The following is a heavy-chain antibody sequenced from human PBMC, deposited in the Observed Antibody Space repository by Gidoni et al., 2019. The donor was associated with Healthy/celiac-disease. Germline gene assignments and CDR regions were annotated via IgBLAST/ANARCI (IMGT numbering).Heavy chain of an antibody. CDR2: IRSKAYGGTT. V-gene: IGHV3-49*03. CDR1: GFTFGDYA. D-gene: IGHD5-18*01. Sequence: EVQLVESGGGLVQPGRSLSLSCTASGFTFGDYAMSWFRQAPGKGLGWVGFIRSKAYGGTTEYAASVKGRFTISRDDSKSIAYLQMNSLKTEDTAVYYCTRGGDTAMVLVCFFWGQGTLVTVSS. J-gene: IGHJ4*02. CDR3: TRGGDTAMVLVCFF.